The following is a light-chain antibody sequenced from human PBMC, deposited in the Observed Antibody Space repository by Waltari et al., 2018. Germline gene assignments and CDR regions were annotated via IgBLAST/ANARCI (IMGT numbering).Light chain of an antibody. CDR2: KAS. J-gene: IGKJ1*01. V-gene: IGKV1-5*03. CDR1: QNIYTW. Sequence: DIQMTQSPSTLSASVGERVTITYRASQNIYTWLAWYQLKPGKAPKVLISKASRLNSGVPSRFSGSGSGTEFTLTISSLQPDDFATYCCQEYNGYSRTFGQGTKVESK. CDR3: QEYNGYSRT.